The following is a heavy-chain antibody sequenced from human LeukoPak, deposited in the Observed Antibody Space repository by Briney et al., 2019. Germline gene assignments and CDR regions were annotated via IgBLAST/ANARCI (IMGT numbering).Heavy chain of an antibody. J-gene: IGHJ3*02. CDR3: AKDLRWSALRAFDI. CDR1: GFTFDDYA. V-gene: IGHV3-9*01. D-gene: IGHD2-21*01. Sequence: GGSLRLSCAASGFTFDDYAMHWVRQAPGKGLEWVSGISWNSGSIGYADSVKGRFTISRDNAKNSLYLQMNSLRAEDTALYYCAKDLRWSALRAFDIWGQGTMVTVSS. CDR2: ISWNSGSI.